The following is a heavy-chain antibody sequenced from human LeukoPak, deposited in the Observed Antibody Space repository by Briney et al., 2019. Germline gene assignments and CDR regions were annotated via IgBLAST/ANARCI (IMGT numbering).Heavy chain of an antibody. CDR1: GSTFTGYY. CDR2: INPNSGGT. D-gene: IGHD2-8*01. V-gene: IGHV1-2*02. CDR3: ARIYCTNGVCYFDY. J-gene: IGHJ4*02. Sequence: ASVKVSCKASGSTFTGYYMHWVRQAPGQGREWRGWINPNSGGTNYAQKLQGRVTMTRDTSISTAYMELSRLRSDDTAVYYCARIYCTNGVCYFDYWGQGTLVTVSS.